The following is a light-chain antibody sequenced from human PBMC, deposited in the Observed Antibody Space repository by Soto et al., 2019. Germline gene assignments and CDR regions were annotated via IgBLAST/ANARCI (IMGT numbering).Light chain of an antibody. CDR1: QSFFYAPNNRNY. V-gene: IGKV4-1*01. CDR3: HQYYRSPYT. CDR2: WAS. J-gene: IGKJ2*01. Sequence: DIVMTQSPDSLSVSLGEMATISCKASQSFFYAPNNRNYLGWYQQRPGQPPKLLIYWASTRESGVPDRFSGSGSGTDFTLTISSLQAEDVAVYFCHQYYRSPYTFGQGTKLEIK.